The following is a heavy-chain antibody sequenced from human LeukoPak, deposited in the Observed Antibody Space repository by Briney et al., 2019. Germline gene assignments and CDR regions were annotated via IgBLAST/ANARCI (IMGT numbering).Heavy chain of an antibody. CDR1: GFAFSNYA. CDR3: ARGTRLGYCSGGSCYGAFDI. V-gene: IGHV3-30*04. J-gene: IGHJ3*02. Sequence: SGGSLRLSCAASGFAFSNYAIHWVRQAPGKGLEWVAVISYDGSNKYYADSVEGRFTISRDNSKNTLSLQMNSLRAEDTAVYYCARGTRLGYCSGGSCYGAFDIWGQGTMVTVSS. D-gene: IGHD2-15*01. CDR2: ISYDGSNK.